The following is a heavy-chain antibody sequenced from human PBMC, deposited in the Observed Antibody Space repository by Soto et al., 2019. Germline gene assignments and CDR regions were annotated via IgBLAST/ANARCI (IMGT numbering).Heavy chain of an antibody. CDR3: GSNFIYYYYYYMDV. D-gene: IGHD4-4*01. J-gene: IGHJ6*03. Sequence: GGSLRLSCAASGFTFSSYAMSWVRQAPGKGLEWVSAISGSGGSTYYADSVKGRFTISRDNSKNTLYLQMNSLRAEDTAVYYCGSNFIYYYYYYMDVWGKGTTVTVSS. CDR2: ISGSGGST. V-gene: IGHV3-23*01. CDR1: GFTFSSYA.